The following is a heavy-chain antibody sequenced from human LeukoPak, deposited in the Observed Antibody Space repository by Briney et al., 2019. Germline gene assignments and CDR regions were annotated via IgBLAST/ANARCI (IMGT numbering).Heavy chain of an antibody. D-gene: IGHD6-13*01. J-gene: IGHJ4*02. CDR3: ARDVSIAAARHDY. CDR2: IYTSGSN. CDR1: GGSISSYY. V-gene: IGHV4-4*07. Sequence: SETLSLTCTVSGGSISSYYWSWLRQPAGKGLEWIGRIYTSGSNNYNPSLTSGGTMSVDKSKKQCSLKLTSVTAADTAVYYCARDVSIAAARHDYWGQGTLVTVSS.